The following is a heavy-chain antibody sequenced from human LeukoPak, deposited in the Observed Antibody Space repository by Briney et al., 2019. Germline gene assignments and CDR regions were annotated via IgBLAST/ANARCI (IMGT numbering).Heavy chain of an antibody. J-gene: IGHJ5*02. D-gene: IGHD6-19*01. Sequence: ASVKVSCKASGGTFSSYAITWVRQAPGQGLECMGGIIPIFGSANYAQKFQGRVTMTRDMSTSTVYMELSSLRSEDTAVYYCARDVRFYSSGWYKSYNWFDPWGQGTLVTVSS. CDR3: ARDVRFYSSGWYKSYNWFDP. CDR1: GGTFSSYA. V-gene: IGHV1-69*05. CDR2: IIPIFGSA.